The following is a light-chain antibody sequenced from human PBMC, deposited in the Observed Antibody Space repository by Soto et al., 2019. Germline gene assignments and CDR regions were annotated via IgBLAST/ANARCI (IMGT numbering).Light chain of an antibody. CDR3: QQYYSAPLT. J-gene: IGKJ4*01. CDR2: WAS. Sequence: DIVMSQSPDSLAVSLGERATINCKSSRNILYSSNNKNYLAWYQQKPGQPPKLLIYWASTRESGVPDRFSGSGAGTDFNLTISSLQAEDVAVYYLQQYYSAPLTFGGGTKVEIK. V-gene: IGKV4-1*01. CDR1: RNILYSSNNKNY.